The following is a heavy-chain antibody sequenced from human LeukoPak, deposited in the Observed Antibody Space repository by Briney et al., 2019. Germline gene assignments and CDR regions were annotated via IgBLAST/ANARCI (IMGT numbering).Heavy chain of an antibody. J-gene: IGHJ3*02. D-gene: IGHD3-22*01. CDR2: ISSSSGTI. CDR1: GFTFSSYS. V-gene: IGHV3-48*04. CDR3: ARSRGDSVGNYWPHHDVFDI. Sequence: PGGSLRLSCAASGFTFSSYSMNWVRQAPGKGLEWVSYISSSSGTIFYADSVKGRFTISRDNAKNSVDLQMNSLRAEDTAVYYCARSRGDSVGNYWPHHDVFDIWGQGTMVTVSS.